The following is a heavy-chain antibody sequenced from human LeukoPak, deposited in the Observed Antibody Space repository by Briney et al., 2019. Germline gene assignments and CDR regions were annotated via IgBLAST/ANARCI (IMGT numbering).Heavy chain of an antibody. CDR3: ATKTSDFDC. CDR2: IIGSDGST. CDR1: GFTFSSYA. D-gene: IGHD1-7*01. V-gene: IGHV3-23*01. J-gene: IGHJ4*02. Sequence: GGSLRLSCAASGFTFSSYAMSWVRQAPGKGLEWVSSIIGSDGSTYYADSVKGRFTISRDISKSTLYLQMNRLRAEDTAVYYCATKTSDFDCWGQGTLITVSS.